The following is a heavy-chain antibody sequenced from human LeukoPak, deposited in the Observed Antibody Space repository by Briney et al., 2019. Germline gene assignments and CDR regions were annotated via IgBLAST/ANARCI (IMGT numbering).Heavy chain of an antibody. V-gene: IGHV3-66*01. J-gene: IGHJ4*02. D-gene: IGHD2-2*01. CDR3: ARGSPAARTFDY. CDR2: IYSGGST. Sequence: GGSLRLSCAASGFTVSSNYMSWVRQAPGKGLEWVSVIYSGGSTYYADSVKGRFTISRDNSKNTLYLQMNSLRAEDTAVYYCARGSPAARTFDYWGQGTLVTVSS. CDR1: GFTVSSNY.